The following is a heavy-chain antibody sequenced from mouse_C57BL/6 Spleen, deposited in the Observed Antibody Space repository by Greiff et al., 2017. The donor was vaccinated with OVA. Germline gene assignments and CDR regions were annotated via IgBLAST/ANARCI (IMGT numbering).Heavy chain of an antibody. J-gene: IGHJ3*01. CDR1: GYTFTSYW. V-gene: IGHV1-55*01. Sequence: QVHVKQPGAELVKPGASVKMSCKASGYTFTSYWITWVKQRPGQGLEWIGDIYPGSGSTNYNEKFKSKATLTVDTSSSTAYMQLSSLTSEDSAVYFCARDKARGRSPSWFAYWGQGTLVTVSA. CDR2: IYPGSGST. D-gene: IGHD3-3*01. CDR3: ARDKARGRSPSWFAY.